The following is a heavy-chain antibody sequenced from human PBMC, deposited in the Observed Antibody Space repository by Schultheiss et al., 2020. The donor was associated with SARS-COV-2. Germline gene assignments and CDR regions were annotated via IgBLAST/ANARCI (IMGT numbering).Heavy chain of an antibody. CDR3: ARLVATPGYFDY. CDR1: GFTFSSYW. Sequence: GGSLRLSCAASGFTFSSYWMHWVRQAPGKGLEWVAVISYDGNNKYYADSVKGRFTISRDNSKNTLYLQMNSLRAEDTAVYYCARLVATPGYFDYWGQGTLVTVSS. D-gene: IGHD2-15*01. CDR2: ISYDGNNK. V-gene: IGHV3-30-3*01. J-gene: IGHJ4*02.